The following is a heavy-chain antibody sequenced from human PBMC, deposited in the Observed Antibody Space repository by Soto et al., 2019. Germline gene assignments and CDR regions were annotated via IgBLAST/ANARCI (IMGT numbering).Heavy chain of an antibody. CDR2: IIPIFGTA. Sequence: GASVKVSCKASGGTLSSYAISWVRQAPGQGLEWMGGIIPIFGTANYAQKFQGRVTITADESTSTAYMELSSLRSEDTAVYYCAREPREGSSDHGDYYYGMDVWGQGTTVTVSS. J-gene: IGHJ6*02. CDR3: AREPREGSSDHGDYYYGMDV. V-gene: IGHV1-69*13. D-gene: IGHD2-2*01. CDR1: GGTLSSYA.